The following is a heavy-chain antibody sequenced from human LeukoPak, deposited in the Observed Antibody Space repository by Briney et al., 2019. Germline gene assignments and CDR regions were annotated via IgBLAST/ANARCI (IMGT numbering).Heavy chain of an antibody. J-gene: IGHJ4*02. CDR1: GFTFSSYA. CDR3: AIMHPYYDGSGYWVQ. V-gene: IGHV3-23*01. CDR2: NCTSGGST. D-gene: IGHD3-22*01. Sequence: GGSLTLSCAASGFTFSSYAMRWVRQAPGKGVAGVSGNCTSGGSTGYADSVRGRFTISRDNPGNTLYMEMNSLRGEDTAVYYCAIMHPYYDGSGYWVQWGQGTLVTVSS.